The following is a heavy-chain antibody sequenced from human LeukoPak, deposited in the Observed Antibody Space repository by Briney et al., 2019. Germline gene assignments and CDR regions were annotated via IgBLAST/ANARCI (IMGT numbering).Heavy chain of an antibody. Sequence: PSETLSLTCSVSGGSINGSGFFWGWIRQPPGKGLEWIGNIYNSGTTYCNPSLKSRVTISVDTSKNYFSLRLNSVTAADTAVYYCARLSVPLWFAVAPIDDPWGQGTLVTVSS. D-gene: IGHD3-10*01. V-gene: IGHV4-39*02. J-gene: IGHJ5*02. CDR1: GGSINGSGFF. CDR2: IYNSGTT. CDR3: ARLSVPLWFAVAPIDDP.